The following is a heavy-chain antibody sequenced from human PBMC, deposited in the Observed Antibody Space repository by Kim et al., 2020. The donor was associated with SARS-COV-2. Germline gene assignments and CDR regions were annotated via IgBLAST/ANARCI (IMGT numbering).Heavy chain of an antibody. Sequence: ASVKVSCKVSGYTLTELSMHWVRQAPGKGLEWMGGFDPEDGETIYAQKFQGRVTMTEDTSTDTAYMELSSLRSEDTAVYYCATGVGMGVPSWFDPWAREPWSPSPQ. D-gene: IGHD1-26*01. CDR2: FDPEDGET. CDR1: GYTLTELS. V-gene: IGHV1-24*01. J-gene: IGHJ5*02. CDR3: ATGVGMGVPSWFDP.